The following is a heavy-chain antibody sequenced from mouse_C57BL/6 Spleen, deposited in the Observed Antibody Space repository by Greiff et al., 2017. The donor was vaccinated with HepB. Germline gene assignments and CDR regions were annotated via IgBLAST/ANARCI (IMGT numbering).Heavy chain of an antibody. CDR1: GFTFTDYY. D-gene: IGHD2-4*01. CDR2: IRNKANGYTT. Sequence: EVKLVESGGGLVQPGGSLSLSCAASGFTFTDYYMSWVRQPPGKALEWLGFIRNKANGYTTEYSASVKGRFTISRDNSQSILYLQMNALSAEDSATYYCARYPSYDYDRAWFAYWGQGTLVTVSA. CDR3: ARYPSYDYDRAWFAY. J-gene: IGHJ3*01. V-gene: IGHV7-3*01.